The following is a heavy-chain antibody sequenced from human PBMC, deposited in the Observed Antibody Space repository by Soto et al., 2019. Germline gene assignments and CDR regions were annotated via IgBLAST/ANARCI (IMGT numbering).Heavy chain of an antibody. Sequence: GGSLRLSCAASGFTFSSYAMSWVRQAPGKGLEWVSAISGSGGSTYYADSVKGRFTISRDNSKNTLYLQMNSLRDEDTAVYYCARDSSSWYRDFDYWGQGTLVTVSS. D-gene: IGHD6-13*01. CDR1: GFTFSSYA. J-gene: IGHJ4*02. V-gene: IGHV3-23*01. CDR3: ARDSSSWYRDFDY. CDR2: ISGSGGST.